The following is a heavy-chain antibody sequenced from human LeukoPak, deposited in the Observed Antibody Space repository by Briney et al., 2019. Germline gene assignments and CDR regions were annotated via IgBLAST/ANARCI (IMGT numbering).Heavy chain of an antibody. V-gene: IGHV3-21*04. D-gene: IGHD4-17*01. CDR1: GFTFSSYS. J-gene: IGHJ4*02. CDR3: ASGIDYGDYPPTVDY. Sequence: GGSLRLSCAASGFTFSSYSMNWVRQAPGKGLEWVSSISSSSSYIYYADSVKGRFTISRDNAKNSLYLQMNSLRAEDTAVYYCASGIDYGDYPPTVDYWGQGTLVTVSS. CDR2: ISSSSSYI.